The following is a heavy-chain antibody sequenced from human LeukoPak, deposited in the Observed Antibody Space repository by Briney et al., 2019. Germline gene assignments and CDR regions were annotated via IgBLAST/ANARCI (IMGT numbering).Heavy chain of an antibody. CDR3: ARWTDCGGDCHILEY. J-gene: IGHJ4*02. CDR1: GGSISGYY. CDR2: LFYKRGA. D-gene: IGHD2-21*02. V-gene: IGHV4-59*01. Sequence: SKTLSLTCSVSGGSISGYYWSWSRQAPGKGVEWIGNLFYKRGAWYKSSLKSRVTTSVDTSKNELSLTLTSVTAADTAVYYCARWTDCGGDCHILEYWGQGILVTVSS.